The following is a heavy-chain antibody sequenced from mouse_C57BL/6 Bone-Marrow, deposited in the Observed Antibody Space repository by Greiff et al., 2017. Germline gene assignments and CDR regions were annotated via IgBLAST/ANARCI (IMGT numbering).Heavy chain of an antibody. CDR3: ARHSDY. CDR1: GFTFSDYY. V-gene: IGHV5-12*01. Sequence: EVQGVESGGGLVQPGGSLKLSCAASGFTFSDYYMYWVRQTPEKRLEWVAYISNGGGSTYYPDTVKGRFTISRDNAKNTLYLQMSRLKSEDTAMYYCARHSDYWGQGTSVTVFS. CDR2: ISNGGGST. J-gene: IGHJ4*01.